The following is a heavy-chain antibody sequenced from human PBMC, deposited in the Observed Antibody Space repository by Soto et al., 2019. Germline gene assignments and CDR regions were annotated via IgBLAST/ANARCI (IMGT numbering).Heavy chain of an antibody. CDR1: GGSISSGDYY. D-gene: IGHD3-3*01. V-gene: IGHV4-30-4*01. CDR3: ARGAYYDFWSGLPGLHNYYSYGMDV. CDR2: IYYSGST. J-gene: IGHJ6*04. Sequence: SETLSLTCTVSGGSISSGDYYWSWIRQPPGKGLEWIGYIYYSGSTYYNPSLKSRVTISVDTSKNQFSLKLSSVTAADTAVYYCARGAYYDFWSGLPGLHNYYSYGMDVWGTGTTVTVSS.